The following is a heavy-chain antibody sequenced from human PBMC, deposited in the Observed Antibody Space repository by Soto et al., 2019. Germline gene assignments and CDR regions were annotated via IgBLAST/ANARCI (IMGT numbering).Heavy chain of an antibody. Sequence: GGSLRLSCAASGFTFSSYAMSWVRQAPGKGLEWVSAISGSGGSTYYADSVKGRFTISRDNPKNTLYLQMNSLGAEDTAVYYCAKRPYYYDSSGYSGPFDYWGQGTLVTVSS. D-gene: IGHD3-22*01. CDR3: AKRPYYYDSSGYSGPFDY. CDR2: ISGSGGST. V-gene: IGHV3-23*01. J-gene: IGHJ4*02. CDR1: GFTFSSYA.